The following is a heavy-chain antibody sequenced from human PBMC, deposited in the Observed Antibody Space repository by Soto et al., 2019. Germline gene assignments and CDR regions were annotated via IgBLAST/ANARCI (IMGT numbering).Heavy chain of an antibody. V-gene: IGHV3-23*01. CDR1: GFTFSSYA. CDR3: AKEGRVIWFGELSSNYYYGMDA. Sequence: QPGGSLRLSCAASGFTFSSYAMSWVRQAPGKGLEWVSAISGSGGSTYYADSVKGRFTISRDNSKNTLYLQMNSLRAEDTAVYYCAKEGRVIWFGELSSNYYYGMDAWGQGTTVTVSS. D-gene: IGHD3-10*01. J-gene: IGHJ6*02. CDR2: ISGSGGST.